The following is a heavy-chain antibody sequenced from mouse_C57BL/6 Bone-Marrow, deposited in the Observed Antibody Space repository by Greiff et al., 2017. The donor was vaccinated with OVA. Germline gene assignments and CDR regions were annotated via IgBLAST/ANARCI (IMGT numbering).Heavy chain of an antibody. CDR1: GYTFTSYW. Sequence: QVQLQQPGAELVMPGASVKLSCKASGYTFTSYWMHWVKQRPGQGLEWIGEIDPSDSYTNYNQKFKGKSTLTVDKSSSTAYMQLSSLTSEDSAVYYCARGGELGTAQAPLAYWGQGTLVTVSA. V-gene: IGHV1-69*01. CDR2: IDPSDSYT. CDR3: ARGGELGTAQAPLAY. J-gene: IGHJ3*01. D-gene: IGHD3-2*02.